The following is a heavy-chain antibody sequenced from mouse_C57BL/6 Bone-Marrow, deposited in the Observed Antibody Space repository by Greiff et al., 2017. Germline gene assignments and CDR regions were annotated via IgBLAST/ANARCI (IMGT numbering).Heavy chain of an antibody. CDR3: ARLITTVVAKGFDY. V-gene: IGHV5-6*01. CDR2: ISSGGSYT. D-gene: IGHD1-1*01. J-gene: IGHJ2*01. CDR1: GFTFSSYG. Sequence: EVHLVESGGDLVKPGGSLKLSCAASGFTFSSYGMSWVRQTPDKRLEWVATISSGGSYTYYPDSVKGRFTISRDNAKNTLYLQMSSLKSEDTAMYYCARLITTVVAKGFDYWGKGTTRTVSS.